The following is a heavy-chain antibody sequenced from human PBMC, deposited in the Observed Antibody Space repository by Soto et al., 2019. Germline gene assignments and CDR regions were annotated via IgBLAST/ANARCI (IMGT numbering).Heavy chain of an antibody. D-gene: IGHD6-19*01. V-gene: IGHV6-1*01. CDR3: ARAPSGGYSSGWPLAY. CDR2: TYYRSKWYN. J-gene: IGHJ4*02. Sequence: RSQTLSLTCAISGDSASSNSAAWNWIRQFPSRGLEWLGRTYYRSKWYNDYAVSVKSRITINPDTSKNQFSLQLNSVTPEDTAVYYCARAPSGGYSSGWPLAYWGQGTLVTV. CDR1: GDSASSNSAA.